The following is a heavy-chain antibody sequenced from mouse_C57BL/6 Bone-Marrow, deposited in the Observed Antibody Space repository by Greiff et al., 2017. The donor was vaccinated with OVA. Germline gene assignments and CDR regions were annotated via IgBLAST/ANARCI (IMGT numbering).Heavy chain of an antibody. D-gene: IGHD1-1*02. CDR2: IDPNSGGT. J-gene: IGHJ2*01. Sequence: QVQLQQPGAELVKPGASVKLSCKASGYTFPRSFLPFFPPLPFLFLSWIGRIDPNSGGTKYNEKFKSKATLTVDKPSSTAYMQLSSLTSEDSAVYYCARGGRWLYFDYWGQGTTLTVSS. V-gene: IGHV1-72*01. CDR1: GYTFPRSF. CDR3: ARGGRWLYFDY.